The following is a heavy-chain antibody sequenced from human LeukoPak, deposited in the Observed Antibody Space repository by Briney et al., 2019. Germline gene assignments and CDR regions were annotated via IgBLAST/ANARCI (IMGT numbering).Heavy chain of an antibody. V-gene: IGHV3-33*01. D-gene: IGHD3-10*02. Sequence: QPGRSLRLSCAASGFTFSNSGMHWVRQAPGKGLEWVAVIWYDGSNEYYADAVKGRFTISRDNSKNTVHLQMNSLRVEDTSVYYCAREISMFVNAFDLWGQGTLVAVSS. J-gene: IGHJ3*01. CDR3: AREISMFVNAFDL. CDR2: IWYDGSNE. CDR1: GFTFSNSG.